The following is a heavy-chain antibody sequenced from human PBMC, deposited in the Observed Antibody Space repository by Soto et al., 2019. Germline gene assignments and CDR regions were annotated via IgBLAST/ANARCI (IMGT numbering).Heavy chain of an antibody. CDR2: ISSSSSYI. CDR3: ARDSEPDCSGGSCYSGLPDY. CDR1: GFTFSSYS. J-gene: IGHJ4*02. V-gene: IGHV3-21*01. Sequence: GESLKISCAASGFTFSSYSMNWVRQAPGKGLEWVSSISSSSSYIYYADSVKGRFTISRDNAKNSLYLQMNSLRAEDTAVYYCARDSEPDCSGGSCYSGLPDYWGQGTLVTVSS. D-gene: IGHD2-15*01.